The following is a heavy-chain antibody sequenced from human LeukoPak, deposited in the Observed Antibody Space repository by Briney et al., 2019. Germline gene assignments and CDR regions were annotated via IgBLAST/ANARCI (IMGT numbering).Heavy chain of an antibody. CDR2: INPNSGGT. Sequence: GASVKVSCKASGYTFTGYYMHWVRQAPRQGLEWMGWINPNSGGTNYAQTFQGRVTMTRDTSISTAYMELSRLRSDDTAVYYCARMMPGAPYNWFDPWGQGTLVTVSS. CDR1: GYTFTGYY. J-gene: IGHJ5*02. D-gene: IGHD2-2*01. V-gene: IGHV1-2*02. CDR3: ARMMPGAPYNWFDP.